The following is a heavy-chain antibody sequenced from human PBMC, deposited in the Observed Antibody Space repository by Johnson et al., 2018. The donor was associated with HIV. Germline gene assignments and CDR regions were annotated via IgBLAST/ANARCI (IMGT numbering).Heavy chain of an antibody. CDR2: ISYDGSNK. J-gene: IGHJ3*02. V-gene: IGHV3-30*14. CDR1: GFTFSSYA. CDR3: ARERNYGTHAAFDI. D-gene: IGHD1-7*01. Sequence: VLLVESGGGVVQPGRSLRLSCAASGFTFSSYAMHWVRQAPGKGLEWVAVISYDGSNKYYADSVKGRFTISRDNSKNTLYLQMNSLTVGDTAVYYCARERNYGTHAAFDIWGQGTMVTVSS.